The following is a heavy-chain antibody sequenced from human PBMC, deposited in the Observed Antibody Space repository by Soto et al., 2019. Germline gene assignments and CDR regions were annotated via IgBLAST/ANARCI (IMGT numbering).Heavy chain of an antibody. CDR3: ARRASR. J-gene: IGHJ3*01. CDR1: GFTFSTSE. V-gene: IGHV3-48*03. Sequence: EVQLVESGGGLIQPGGSLTLSCAASGFTFSTSEMYWARQAPGKGLEWVSYIHPSGQPIFYADSVKGRFTISRDNAKNSLNLQMSCRRAEDSAVYYCARRASRWGQGTMVTVSS. CDR2: IHPSGQPI.